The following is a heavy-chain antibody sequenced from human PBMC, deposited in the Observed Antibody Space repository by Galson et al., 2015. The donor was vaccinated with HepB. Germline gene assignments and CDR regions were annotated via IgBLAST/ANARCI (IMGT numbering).Heavy chain of an antibody. D-gene: IGHD3-22*01. Sequence: PALVKPTQTLTLTCTFSGFSLSTSRVGVGWIRQPPGKALEWLALIYWDDDKRYSPFLKSRLTITKDTSKNQVVLTMTKMDPVDTATYYCAHRPPYHESSGYYFDFWGQGTLVTVSS. V-gene: IGHV2-5*02. CDR2: IYWDDDK. J-gene: IGHJ4*02. CDR1: GFSLSTSRVG. CDR3: AHRPPYHESSGYYFDF.